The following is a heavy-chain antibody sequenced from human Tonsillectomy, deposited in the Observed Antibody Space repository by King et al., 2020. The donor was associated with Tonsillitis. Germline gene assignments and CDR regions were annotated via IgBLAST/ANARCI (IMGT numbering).Heavy chain of an antibody. CDR1: GGTFSSYA. J-gene: IGHJ4*02. V-gene: IGHV1-69*09. Sequence: VQLVESGAEVKKPGSSVKVSCKASGGTFSSYAISWVRQAPGQGLEWMGRIIPILGIANYAQKFTDKVTITADKSTNTAYLELSSLRSEDTAVYYCASEGTSSAFDYWGQGTLVTVSS. D-gene: IGHD2/OR15-2a*01. CDR3: ASEGTSSAFDY. CDR2: IIPILGIA.